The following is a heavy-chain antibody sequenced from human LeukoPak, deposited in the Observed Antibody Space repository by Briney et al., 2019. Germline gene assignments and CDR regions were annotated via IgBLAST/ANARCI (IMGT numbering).Heavy chain of an antibody. D-gene: IGHD5-12*01. J-gene: IGHJ5*02. CDR3: ASTRGYDFMGWFDP. V-gene: IGHV4-34*01. CDR1: GGSFSGYY. CDR2: INHSGST. Sequence: SETLSLTCAVYGGSFSGYYWSWIRQPPGKGLEWIGEINHSGSTNYNPSLKSRVTISVDTSKNQFSLKLSSVTAADTAVYYCASTRGYDFMGWFDPWGQGTLVTVSS.